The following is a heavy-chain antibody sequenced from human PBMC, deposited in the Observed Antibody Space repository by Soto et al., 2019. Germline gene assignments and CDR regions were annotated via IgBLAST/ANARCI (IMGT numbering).Heavy chain of an antibody. CDR1: GLSFSSSGYY. J-gene: IGHJ4*02. V-gene: IGHV4-31*03. D-gene: IGHD5-12*01. Sequence: SEILSLTCTVSGLSFSSSGYYWGWFRYRPGKGLEWIGYIYDSGNTRYNPSLTSRVAVSLDTSKKQFFLMLTSVTAADTAVYYCARKTGYEVFDYWGQGTLVTVSS. CDR2: IYDSGNT. CDR3: ARKTGYEVFDY.